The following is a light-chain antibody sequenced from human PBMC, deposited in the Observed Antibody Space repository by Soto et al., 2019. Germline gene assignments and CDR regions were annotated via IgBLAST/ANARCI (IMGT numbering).Light chain of an antibody. CDR2: KVS. CDR3: QQYNSDSWT. J-gene: IGKJ1*01. Sequence: DIQMTQSPSTLSASVGDRVTITCRASQSLNNWLAWFQQKPGKAPKVLIYKVSNLENGVPSRFSGSGSGTEFTLTISSLQPDDFATYYCQQYNSDSWTFGQGTKVEIK. CDR1: QSLNNW. V-gene: IGKV1-5*03.